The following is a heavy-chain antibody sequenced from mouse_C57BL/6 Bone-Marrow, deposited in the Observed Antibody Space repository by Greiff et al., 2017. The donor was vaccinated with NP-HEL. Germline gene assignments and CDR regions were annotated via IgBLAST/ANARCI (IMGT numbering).Heavy chain of an antibody. D-gene: IGHD2-3*01. Sequence: QVQLKQPGAELVKPGASVKLSCKASGYTFTSYWMQWVKQRPGQGLEWIGEIDPSDSYTNYNQKFKGKATLTVDTSSSTAYMQLSSLTSEDSAVYYCARRGGWHYYYAMDYWGQGTSVTVSS. CDR2: IDPSDSYT. J-gene: IGHJ4*01. CDR1: GYTFTSYW. V-gene: IGHV1-50*01. CDR3: ARRGGWHYYYAMDY.